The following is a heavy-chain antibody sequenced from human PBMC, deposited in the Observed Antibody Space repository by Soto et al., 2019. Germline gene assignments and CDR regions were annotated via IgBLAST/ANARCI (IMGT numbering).Heavy chain of an antibody. J-gene: IGHJ4*02. V-gene: IGHV3-23*01. D-gene: IGHD2-15*01. CDR3: AKFPYCSGGSCYVDY. CDR1: GFTFSSYA. Sequence: HPGGSLRLSCAASGFTFSSYAMSWVRQAPGKGLEWVSAISGSGGSTHYADSVKGRFTISRDNSKNTLYLQMNSLRAEDTAVYYCAKFPYCSGGSCYVDYWGQGTLVTVSS. CDR2: ISGSGGST.